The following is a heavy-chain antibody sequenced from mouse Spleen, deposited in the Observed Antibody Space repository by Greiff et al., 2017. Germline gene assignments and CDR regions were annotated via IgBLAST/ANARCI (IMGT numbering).Heavy chain of an antibody. D-gene: IGHD1-1*01. CDR1: GYTFTSYG. V-gene: IGHV1-81*01. J-gene: IGHJ3*01. CDR3: ATYYYGSSYRFGFAY. Sequence: VQLVESGAELARPGASVKLSCKASGYTFTSYGISWVKQRTGQGLEWIGEIYPRSGNTYYNEKFKGKATLTADKSSSTAYMELRSLTSEDSAVYFCATYYYGSSYRFGFAYWGQGTLVTVSA. CDR2: IYPRSGNT.